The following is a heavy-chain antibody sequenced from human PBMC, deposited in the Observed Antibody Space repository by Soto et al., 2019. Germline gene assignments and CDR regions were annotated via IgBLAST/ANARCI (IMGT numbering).Heavy chain of an antibody. D-gene: IGHD1-26*01. Sequence: QVQLVQSGAEVKKPGASVKVSCKASGYTFTSYDINWVRQATGQGLEWMGWMNPNRGNTGYAQKFQGRVTMTRNTSISTAYMELSSLRSEDTAVYYCARGLSKIEWEPIRNDYWGQGTLVTVSS. CDR1: GYTFTSYD. J-gene: IGHJ4*02. CDR3: ARGLSKIEWEPIRNDY. V-gene: IGHV1-8*01. CDR2: MNPNRGNT.